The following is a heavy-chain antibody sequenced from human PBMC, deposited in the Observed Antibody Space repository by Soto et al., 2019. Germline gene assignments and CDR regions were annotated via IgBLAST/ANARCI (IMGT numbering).Heavy chain of an antibody. J-gene: IGHJ5*02. CDR2: IYYSGST. D-gene: IGHD6-13*01. CDR1: GGSISSSSYY. Sequence: PSETLSLTCTVSGGSISSSSYYWGWIRQPPGKGLEWIGSIYYSGSTYYNPSLKSRVTISVDTSKNQFSLKLSSVTAADTAVYYCARLGGSSWTYYNWFDPWGQGTLVTVSS. V-gene: IGHV4-39*01. CDR3: ARLGGSSWTYYNWFDP.